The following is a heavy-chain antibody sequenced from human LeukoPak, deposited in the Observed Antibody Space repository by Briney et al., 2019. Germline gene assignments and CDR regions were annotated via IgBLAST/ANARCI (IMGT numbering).Heavy chain of an antibody. V-gene: IGHV3-30*03. Sequence: PGRSLRLSCAASGFTFSSYGMHWVRQAPGKGLEWVAVISYDGSNKYYADSVKGRFTISRDNSKNTLYLQMNSLRAEDTAVYYCALLGRYYDSSGDYYDRLFDYCGQGTLVTVSS. CDR2: ISYDGSNK. D-gene: IGHD3-22*01. CDR1: GFTFSSYG. CDR3: ALLGRYYDSSGDYYDRLFDY. J-gene: IGHJ4*02.